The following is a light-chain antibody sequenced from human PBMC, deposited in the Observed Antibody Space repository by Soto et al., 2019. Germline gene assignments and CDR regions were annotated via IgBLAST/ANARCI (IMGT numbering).Light chain of an antibody. CDR3: TSYTAYSTYV. Sequence: QSVLTQPASVSGSPGQSITISCSGTSSDVGGYNHVSWYQQHPGKAPKLVIYEVSSRPSGVSNRFSGSKSGNTASLTISGLQAEDDGDYYCTSYTAYSTYVFGPGTKVTVL. J-gene: IGLJ1*01. CDR2: EVS. CDR1: SSDVGGYNH. V-gene: IGLV2-14*01.